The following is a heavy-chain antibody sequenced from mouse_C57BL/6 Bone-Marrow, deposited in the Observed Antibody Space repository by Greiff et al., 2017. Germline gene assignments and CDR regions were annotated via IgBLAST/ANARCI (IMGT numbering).Heavy chain of an antibody. J-gene: IGHJ4*01. D-gene: IGHD2-12*01. Sequence: EVQLQQSGPELVKPGASVKMSCKASGYTFTDYHMHWVKQSHGKSLEWIGYINPNNGGTSYNQKFKGKATLTVNKSSSTAYMELRSLTSEESAVXYWARKGTYYSDCYAMDYWGQGTSVTVSS. V-gene: IGHV1-22*01. CDR2: INPNNGGT. CDR1: GYTFTDYH. CDR3: ARKGTYYSDCYAMDY.